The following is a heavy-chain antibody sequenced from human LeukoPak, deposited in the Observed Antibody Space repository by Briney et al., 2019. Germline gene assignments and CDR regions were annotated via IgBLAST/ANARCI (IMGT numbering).Heavy chain of an antibody. V-gene: IGHV1-2*02. CDR1: GYTFTGYY. CDR3: VRGRYSSGWYRDKNWFDP. Sequence: GASVKVSCKASGYTFTGYYMHWVRQAPGQGLEWMGWINPNSGGTNYAQKFQGRVTMTRDTSISTAYMELSRLRSDDTAVYYCVRGRYSSGWYRDKNWFDPWGQGTPVTVSS. CDR2: INPNSGGT. J-gene: IGHJ5*02. D-gene: IGHD6-19*01.